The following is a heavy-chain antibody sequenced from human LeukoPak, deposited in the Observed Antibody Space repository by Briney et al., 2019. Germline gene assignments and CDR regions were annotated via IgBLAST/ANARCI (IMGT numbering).Heavy chain of an antibody. J-gene: IGHJ3*02. CDR2: INHSGST. D-gene: IGHD4-11*01. Sequence: SETLSLTCTVSGGSISSYYWSWIRQPAGEGLEWIGEINHSGSTNYNPSLKSRVTISVDTSKNQFSLKLSSVTAADTAVYYCARGQMTTDAFDSWGQGTMVNVAS. V-gene: IGHV4-59*12. CDR3: ARGQMTTDAFDS. CDR1: GGSISSYY.